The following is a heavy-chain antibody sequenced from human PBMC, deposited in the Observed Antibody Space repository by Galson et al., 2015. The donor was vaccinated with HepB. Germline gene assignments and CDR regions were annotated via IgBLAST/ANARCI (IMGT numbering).Heavy chain of an antibody. J-gene: IGHJ4*02. V-gene: IGHV4-59*01. D-gene: IGHD2-15*01. CDR2: IYYSGST. CDR1: GGSISSYY. Sequence: SETLSLTCTVSGGSISSYYWSWIRQPPGKGLEWIGYIYYSGSTNYNPSLKSRVTISVDTSKNQFSLKLSSVTAADTAVYYCARGLLYCSGGSCYQGRFDYWGQGTLVTVSS. CDR3: ARGLLYCSGGSCYQGRFDY.